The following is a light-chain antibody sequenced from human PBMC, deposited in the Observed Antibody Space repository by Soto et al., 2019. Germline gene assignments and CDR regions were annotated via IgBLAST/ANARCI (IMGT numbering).Light chain of an antibody. Sequence: DIVMTQSPVTLSVSPGERVTLFCRASQSIGTNLAWHQQRPGQAPRLLIYGAPTRATGIPARFSGSGSGTDFTLTISSLEPEDFVVYYCQQRGYWPTFGQGTKVDI. CDR2: GAP. V-gene: IGKV3-15*01. CDR1: QSIGTN. J-gene: IGKJ1*01. CDR3: QQRGYWPT.